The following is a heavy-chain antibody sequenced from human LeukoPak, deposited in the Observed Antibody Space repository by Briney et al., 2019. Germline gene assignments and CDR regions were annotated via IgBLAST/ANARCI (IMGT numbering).Heavy chain of an antibody. D-gene: IGHD3-3*01. CDR1: GFTLSSYW. CDR2: IKQDGSEK. Sequence: GGSLRLSCAASGFTLSSYWMSWVRQAPGKGLEWVAKIKQDGSEKYYVDSVKGRFTISRDNAKNSLYLQMNSLRAEDTAVYYCARFNDFWSGYPDYWGQGTLVTVSS. V-gene: IGHV3-7*01. CDR3: ARFNDFWSGYPDY. J-gene: IGHJ4*02.